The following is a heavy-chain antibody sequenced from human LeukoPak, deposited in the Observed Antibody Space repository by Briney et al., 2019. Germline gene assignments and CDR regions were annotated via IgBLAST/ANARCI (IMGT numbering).Heavy chain of an antibody. CDR1: GFTFSSYA. V-gene: IGHV3-30-3*01. CDR3: ARERVVYSYGSRVDY. CDR2: ISYDGSNK. J-gene: IGHJ4*02. Sequence: PGGSLRLSCAASGFTFSSYAMHWVRQAPGKGLEWVAVISYDGSNKYYADSVKGRFTISRDNSKNTLYLQMNSLRAEDTAVYYCARERVVYSYGSRVDYWGQGTLVTVSS. D-gene: IGHD5-18*01.